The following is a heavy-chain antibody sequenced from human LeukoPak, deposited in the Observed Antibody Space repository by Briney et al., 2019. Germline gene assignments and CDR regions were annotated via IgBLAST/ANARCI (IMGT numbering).Heavy chain of an antibody. Sequence: PGRSLRLSCAASGFTFSSYAMHWVRQAPGKGLEWVAVISYDGSNKYYADSVKGRFTISRDNSKNTLYLQMNSLRAEDTAVYYCARDRDAEGGGGSFDYWGQGTLVTVSS. D-gene: IGHD3-16*01. CDR2: ISYDGSNK. CDR1: GFTFSSYA. CDR3: ARDRDAEGGGGSFDY. V-gene: IGHV3-30-3*01. J-gene: IGHJ4*02.